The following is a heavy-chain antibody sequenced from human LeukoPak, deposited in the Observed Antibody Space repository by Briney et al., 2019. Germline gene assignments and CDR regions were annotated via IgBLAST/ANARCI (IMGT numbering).Heavy chain of an antibody. CDR3: VRALSGDKDD. CDR1: GLTFSRSW. J-gene: IGHJ4*02. D-gene: IGHD7-27*01. CDR2: TNSDGGNT. V-gene: IGHV3-74*01. Sequence: GGSLTLSCAASGLTFSRSWMHGVPHAPGKGRVGLSHTNSDGGNTDHADSVKGRFTICRDNAKNTLYLQMNSLRAEDTAVYYCVRALSGDKDDWGQGTLVTVSS.